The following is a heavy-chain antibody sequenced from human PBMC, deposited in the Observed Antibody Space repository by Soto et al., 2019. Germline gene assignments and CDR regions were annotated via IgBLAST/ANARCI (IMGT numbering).Heavy chain of an antibody. CDR3: ARGYYYDSSGYYLDH. CDR2: IKPGTGDT. D-gene: IGHD3-22*01. V-gene: IGHV1-3*01. CDR1: GYSFTSHV. J-gene: IGHJ4*02. Sequence: ASVKVSCKASGYSFTSHVIHWVRQAPGERLEWMGWIKPGTGDTKYLQKLQGRVTISRDTSANIVYMELSSLRSEDTVVYYCARGYYYDSSGYYLDHWGKGTLVTV.